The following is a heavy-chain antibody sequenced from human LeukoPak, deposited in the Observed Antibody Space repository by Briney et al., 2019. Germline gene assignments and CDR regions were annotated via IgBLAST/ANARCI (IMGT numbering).Heavy chain of an antibody. CDR1: GFTFSSYG. CDR3: AKDILTTGYHSFDY. J-gene: IGHJ4*02. CDR2: IRYDGSNK. V-gene: IGHV3-30*02. D-gene: IGHD3-9*01. Sequence: PGGSLRLSCAASGFTFSSYGMHWVRQAPGKGLEWVAFIRYDGSNKYYADSVKGRFTISRDNSKNTLYLQMNSLRAEDTAVYYCAKDILTTGYHSFDYWGQGTLVTVSS.